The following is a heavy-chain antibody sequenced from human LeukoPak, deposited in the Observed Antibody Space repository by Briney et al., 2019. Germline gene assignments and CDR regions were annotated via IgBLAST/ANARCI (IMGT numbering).Heavy chain of an antibody. J-gene: IGHJ3*02. V-gene: IGHV1-69*04. CDR3: ARDRETYYYGSGSYYKNAFDI. CDR1: GGTFSIYA. Sequence: ASVKVSCKASGGTFSIYAVSWVRQAPGQGLEWMGRIIPILGIANYAQKFQGRVTITADKSTSTAYMELSSLRSEDTAVYYCARDRETYYYGSGSYYKNAFDIWGQGTMVTVSS. CDR2: IIPILGIA. D-gene: IGHD3-10*01.